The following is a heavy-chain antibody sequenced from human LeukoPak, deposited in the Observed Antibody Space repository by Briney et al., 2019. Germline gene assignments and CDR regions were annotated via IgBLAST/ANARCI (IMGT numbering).Heavy chain of an antibody. V-gene: IGHV3-23*01. CDR3: ATEFYYDSSGYLGLDY. CDR1: GFTFSSYA. Sequence: SGGSLRLSCAASGFTFSSYAMSWVRQAPGKGLEWVSAISGSGGSTYYADSVKGRFTISRDNSRNTLYLQMNSLRAEDTAVYYCATEFYYDSSGYLGLDYWGQGTLVTVSS. D-gene: IGHD3-22*01. CDR2: ISGSGGST. J-gene: IGHJ4*02.